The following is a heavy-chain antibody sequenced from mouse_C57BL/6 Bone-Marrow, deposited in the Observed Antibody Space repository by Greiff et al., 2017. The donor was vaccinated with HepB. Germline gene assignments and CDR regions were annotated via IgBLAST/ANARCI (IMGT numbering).Heavy chain of an antibody. CDR2: ISSGGSYT. D-gene: IGHD1-1*01. CDR3: ASATTVVASNWYFDV. Sequence: EVQGVESGGDLVKPGGSLKLSCAASGFTFSSYGMSWVRQTPDKRLEWVATISSGGSYTYYPDSVKGRFTISRDNAKNTLYLQMSSLKSDDTAMYYCASATTVVASNWYFDVWGTGTTVTVSS. J-gene: IGHJ1*03. CDR1: GFTFSSYG. V-gene: IGHV5-6*01.